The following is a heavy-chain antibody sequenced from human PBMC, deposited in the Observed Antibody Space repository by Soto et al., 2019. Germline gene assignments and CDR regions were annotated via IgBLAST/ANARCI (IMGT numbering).Heavy chain of an antibody. D-gene: IGHD6-19*01. CDR3: TTGSFKWLGGHYYGMDV. Sequence: EVQLVESGGGLVKPGGSLRVSCAASGINLTNAWMSWVRQASGKGLEWVGRIKSKTDGGTTDYAAPVKGRFTISRDESKNTLFLQMSCLKTEDTGVYYCTTGSFKWLGGHYYGMDVWGQGTTVTVSS. CDR1: GINLTNAW. CDR2: IKSKTDGGTT. V-gene: IGHV3-15*01. J-gene: IGHJ6*02.